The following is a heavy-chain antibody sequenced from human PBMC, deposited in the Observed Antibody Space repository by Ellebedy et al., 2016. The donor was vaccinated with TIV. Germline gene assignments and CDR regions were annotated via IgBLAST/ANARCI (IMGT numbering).Heavy chain of an antibody. V-gene: IGHV3-49*04. Sequence: PGGSLRLSCTASGFTLRDYGVSWVRQAPGKGLEWVGFFRGIPYGGTTEYAASVKGRFTISRDDSKGIAYLRMNSLKTEDTAVYYCARSGRMDVWGQGTTVAVSS. CDR1: GFTLRDYG. CDR2: FRGIPYGGTT. CDR3: ARSGRMDV. J-gene: IGHJ6*02. D-gene: IGHD6-25*01.